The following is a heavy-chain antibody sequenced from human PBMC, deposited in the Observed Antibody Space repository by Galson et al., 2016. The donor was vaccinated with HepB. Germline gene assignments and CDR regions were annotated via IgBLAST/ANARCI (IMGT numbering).Heavy chain of an antibody. Sequence: SLRLSCAASGFTFSSYVMNWVRQAPGQGLEWVAFLTSDGRNKFYADYVKGRVTIARDNSMNTLYLQMSSLRCEDTAVYYCARDPGYSHGDVTPPPYGMDVWGQGTTVTVSS. V-gene: IGHV3-30-3*01. CDR3: ARDPGYSHGDVTPPPYGMDV. CDR1: GFTFSSYV. CDR2: LTSDGRNK. D-gene: IGHD5-18*01. J-gene: IGHJ6*02.